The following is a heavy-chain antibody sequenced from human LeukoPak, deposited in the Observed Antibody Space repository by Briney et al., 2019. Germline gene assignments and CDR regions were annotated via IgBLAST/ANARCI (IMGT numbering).Heavy chain of an antibody. CDR2: IYYSGST. J-gene: IGHJ4*02. V-gene: IGHV4-59*08. D-gene: IGHD3-22*01. CDR1: GGSFSGYY. CDR3: ARTGISDYYDSSGYYFPYFDY. Sequence: SETLSLTCAVYGGSFSGYYWSWIRQPPGKGLEWIGYIYYSGSTNYNPSLKSRVTISVDTSKNQFSLKLSSVTAADTAVYYCARTGISDYYDSSGYYFPYFDYWGQGTLVTVSS.